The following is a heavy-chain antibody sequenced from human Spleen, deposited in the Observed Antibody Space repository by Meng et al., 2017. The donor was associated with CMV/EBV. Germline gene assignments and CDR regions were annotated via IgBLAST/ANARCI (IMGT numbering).Heavy chain of an antibody. D-gene: IGHD5-24*01. J-gene: IGHJ4*02. CDR3: ATWGVRRWRQLRPLDY. CDR2: ITASGVRT. Sequence: GESLKISCAASGFTFSTCAMSWVRQAPGKGLEWVSGITASGVRTYYADSVKGRFTISRDNSKNTLYLQMNSLRADDTAVYYCATWGVRRWRQLRPLDYWGRGTLVTVSS. CDR1: GFTFSTCA. V-gene: IGHV3-23*01.